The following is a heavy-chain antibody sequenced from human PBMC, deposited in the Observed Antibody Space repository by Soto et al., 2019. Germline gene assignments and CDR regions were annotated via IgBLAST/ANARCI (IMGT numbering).Heavy chain of an antibody. CDR1: GFTFSSYW. J-gene: IGHJ6*02. Sequence: EVQLVESGGGLVQPGGSLRLSCAASGFTFSSYWMSWVRQAPGKGLEWVANIKQDGSEKYYVDSVKGRFTISRDNAKNSLYLQMNSLRAEDTAVYYCARVLTTVVTIYYYGMDVWGQGTTVTVSS. V-gene: IGHV3-7*04. D-gene: IGHD4-17*01. CDR3: ARVLTTVVTIYYYGMDV. CDR2: IKQDGSEK.